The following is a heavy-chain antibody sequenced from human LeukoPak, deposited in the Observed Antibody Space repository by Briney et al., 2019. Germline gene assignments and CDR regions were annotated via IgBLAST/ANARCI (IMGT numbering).Heavy chain of an antibody. J-gene: IGHJ4*02. Sequence: ASVKVSCKASGYTFTSYYMHWVRQAPGQGLEWMGIINPSGGSTSYAQKFQGRVTMTRDTSTSTVYMELSRLRSEETAVYYCARGDGVRYSGYDLRYWGQGTLVTVSS. CDR1: GYTFTSYY. V-gene: IGHV1-46*01. CDR2: INPSGGST. CDR3: ARGDGVRYSGYDLRY. D-gene: IGHD5-12*01.